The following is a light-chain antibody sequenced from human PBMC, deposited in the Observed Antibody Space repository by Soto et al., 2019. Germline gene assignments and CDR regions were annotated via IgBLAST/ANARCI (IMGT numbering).Light chain of an antibody. V-gene: IGKV3-15*01. CDR1: QFVSTN. Sequence: ELVMAHSPATLSLSPVERGALACGASQFVSTNLAWYQQRPGQAPRLLIYGASTRAIGVPARFSGSGSGTEFTLTISSLQSEDFAVYYCQQYNDRPRTFGQGTKVDIK. CDR2: GAS. J-gene: IGKJ1*01. CDR3: QQYNDRPRT.